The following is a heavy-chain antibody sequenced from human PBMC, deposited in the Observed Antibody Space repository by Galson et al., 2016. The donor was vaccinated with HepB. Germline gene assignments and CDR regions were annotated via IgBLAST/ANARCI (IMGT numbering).Heavy chain of an antibody. D-gene: IGHD2-15*01. CDR3: VRDVGRMVEGNGMDV. V-gene: IGHV3-33*01. J-gene: IGHJ6*02. Sequence: GSDKYYADSVKGRFTISRDNSKNTLNLQMNSLRAEDTAVYYCVRDVGRMVEGNGMDVWGPGTTVTVS. CDR2: GSDK.